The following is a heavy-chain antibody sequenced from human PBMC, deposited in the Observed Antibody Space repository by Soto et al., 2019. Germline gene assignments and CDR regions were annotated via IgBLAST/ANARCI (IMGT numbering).Heavy chain of an antibody. CDR3: AKQIAPYCSRVTCYDLYFYYAIDV. D-gene: IGHD2-2*01. CDR2: ISSDGSNE. J-gene: IGHJ6*02. V-gene: IGHV3-30*18. CDR1: GFPFSDYG. Sequence: QVQLVESGGGVVQPGRSLRLSCAASGFPFSDYGIHWVRQAPGKGLEWVAVISSDGSNEYYADSVKGRFTISRDNSKNTVSLQMNSLTTEDSASYYCAKQIAPYCSRVTCYDLYFYYAIDVWGQGTTVTVSS.